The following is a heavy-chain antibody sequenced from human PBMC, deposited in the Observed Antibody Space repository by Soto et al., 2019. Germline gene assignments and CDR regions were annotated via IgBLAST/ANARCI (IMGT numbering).Heavy chain of an antibody. CDR3: ARSQTTVTSYDY. CDR2: IYHSGST. D-gene: IGHD4-17*01. V-gene: IGHV4-30-2*01. Sequence: SLSLTFAVSGCSISSCGYALSWIRQPPGKGLEWIGYIYHSGSTYYNPSLKSRVTISVDRSKNQFSLKLSSVTAADTAVYYCARSQTTVTSYDYWGQGTLVTVSS. J-gene: IGHJ4*02. CDR1: GCSISSCGYA.